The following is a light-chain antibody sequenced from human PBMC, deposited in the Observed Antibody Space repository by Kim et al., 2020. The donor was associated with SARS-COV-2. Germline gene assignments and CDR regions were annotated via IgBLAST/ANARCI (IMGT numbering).Light chain of an antibody. J-gene: IGKJ2*01. CDR2: AAS. V-gene: IGKV1-9*01. CDR3: QQLNSYPRYT. Sequence: ASVGDRGTITCRASQGISSYLAWYQQKPGKAPKLLIYAASTLQSGVPSRFSGSGSGTDFTLTISSLQPEDFATYYCQQLNSYPRYTFGQGTKLEI. CDR1: QGISSY.